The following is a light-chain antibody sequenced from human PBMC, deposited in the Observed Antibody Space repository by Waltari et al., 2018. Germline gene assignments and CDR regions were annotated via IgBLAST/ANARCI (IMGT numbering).Light chain of an antibody. CDR1: QSISSY. CDR3: QQSYSTPYT. V-gene: IGKV1-39*01. Sequence: DIQMTQSPSSLSASVGDRVTITCRASQSISSYLNWYQQKPGKAPKLLIYAASSLHSGVPSRFSGSGSGTDFTLTINSLQPEDFATYYCQQSYSTPYTFGQGTKLEI. CDR2: AAS. J-gene: IGKJ2*01.